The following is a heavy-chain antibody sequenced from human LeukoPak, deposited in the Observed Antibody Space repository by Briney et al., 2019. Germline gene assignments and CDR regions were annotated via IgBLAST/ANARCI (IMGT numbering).Heavy chain of an antibody. CDR3: AKVQESDDASDI. CDR1: GFTFSSYA. J-gene: IGHJ3*02. D-gene: IGHD3-10*01. CDR2: IRYDGSNK. V-gene: IGHV3-30*02. Sequence: GGSLRLSCAVSGFTFSSYAMHWVRQAPGKGLEWVAFIRYDGSNKYYADSVKGRFSISRDNSKNTLYLQMNSLRAEDTALYYCAKVQESDDASDIWGQGTMVTVSS.